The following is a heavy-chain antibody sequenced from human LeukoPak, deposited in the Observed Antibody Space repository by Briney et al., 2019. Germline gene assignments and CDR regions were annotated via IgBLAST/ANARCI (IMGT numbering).Heavy chain of an antibody. V-gene: IGHV4-34*01. CDR1: GGSFSGYY. D-gene: IGHD3-3*01. CDR3: ARDQSRDYDFWSGPGEYYGMDV. Sequence: SETLSLTCAVYGGSFSGYYWSWIRQPPGKGLEWIGEINHSGGTNYNPSLKSRVTISVDTSKNQFSLKLSSVTAADTAVYYCARDQSRDYDFWSGPGEYYGMDVWGQGTTVTVSS. J-gene: IGHJ6*02. CDR2: INHSGGT.